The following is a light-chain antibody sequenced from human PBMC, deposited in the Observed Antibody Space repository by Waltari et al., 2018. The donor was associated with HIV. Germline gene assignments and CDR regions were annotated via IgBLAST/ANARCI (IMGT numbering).Light chain of an antibody. J-gene: IGKJ2*01. CDR1: RSINIW. Sequence: DIQMTQSPSTLSASVGDRVTITCRASRSINIWLAWYQQKPGKAPKVLIYMASNLQSGVPSMFSGSGSETEFTLTITSLQPEDFATYYCQQYNDYPYTFGQGTKLEIK. CDR2: MAS. V-gene: IGKV1-5*03. CDR3: QQYNDYPYT.